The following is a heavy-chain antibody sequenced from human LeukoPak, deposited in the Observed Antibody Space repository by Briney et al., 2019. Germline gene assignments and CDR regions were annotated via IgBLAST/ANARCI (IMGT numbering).Heavy chain of an antibody. Sequence: PGGSLRLSCAASGFNFGYYTMHWGRQAPGKGLEWVSLFSWNGVTTFYADSVKGRFTIFRDNSKNSLYLQMSSLTTEDTALYYCATERLRYFDHWGQGTLVTVSS. J-gene: IGHJ4*02. CDR2: FSWNGVTT. CDR1: GFNFGYYT. V-gene: IGHV3-43*01. CDR3: ATERLRYFDH.